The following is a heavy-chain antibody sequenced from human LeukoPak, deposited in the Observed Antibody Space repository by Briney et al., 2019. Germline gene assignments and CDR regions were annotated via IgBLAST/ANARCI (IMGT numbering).Heavy chain of an antibody. J-gene: IGHJ4*02. CDR2: ISYDGSNK. Sequence: GGSLRLSCAASGFTFSSYAMHWVRQAPGKGLEWVAVISYDGSNKYYADSVKGRFTISRDNSKNTLYLRMNSLRAEDTAVYYCARDKTYDSSGPEDYWGQGTLVTVSS. CDR1: GFTFSSYA. V-gene: IGHV3-30-3*01. CDR3: ARDKTYDSSGPEDY. D-gene: IGHD3-22*01.